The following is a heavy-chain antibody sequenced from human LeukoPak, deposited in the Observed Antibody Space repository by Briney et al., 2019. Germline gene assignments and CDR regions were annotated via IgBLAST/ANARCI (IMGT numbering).Heavy chain of an antibody. CDR3: ARRRRPQYYFDY. Sequence: KPSETLSHTCTVSGGSISSYYWSWIRQPPGKGLEWIGYIYYSGSTNYNPSLKSRVTISVDTSKNQFSLKLSSVTAADTAVYYCARRRRPQYYFDYWGQGTLVTVSS. CDR1: GGSISSYY. J-gene: IGHJ4*02. V-gene: IGHV4-59*01. D-gene: IGHD1-1*01. CDR2: IYYSGST.